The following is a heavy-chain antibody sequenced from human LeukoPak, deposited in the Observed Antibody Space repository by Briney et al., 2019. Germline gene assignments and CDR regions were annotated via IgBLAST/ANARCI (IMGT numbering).Heavy chain of an antibody. CDR2: ISRDGSSH. CDR1: GFTFSGSP. D-gene: IGHD2-2*01. J-gene: IGHJ6*03. Sequence: PGGSLRLSCAASGFTFSGSPMQWVRQAPGKGLEWGAIISRDGSSHYYADYVKGRFTISRDNSENTVYLQMSSLRAEDTAVYCCAREGNSASHIYYYYVYMDVWGKGTTVTVSS. V-gene: IGHV3-30*15. CDR3: AREGNSASHIYYYYVYMDV.